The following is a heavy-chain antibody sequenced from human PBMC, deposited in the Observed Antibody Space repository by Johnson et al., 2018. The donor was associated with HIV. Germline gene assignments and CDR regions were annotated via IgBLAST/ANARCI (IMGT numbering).Heavy chain of an antibody. CDR2: IYSGGST. D-gene: IGHD3-22*01. CDR1: GFTVSSNY. Sequence: VQLVESGGGLVQPGGSLRLSCAASGFTVSSNYMSWVRQAPGKGLEWVSVIYSGGSTYYADSVKGRFTISRDNSKNTLYLQMNSLRVEDTAIYYCASNYDSSRDAFDIWGQGTMVTVSS. CDR3: ASNYDSSRDAFDI. V-gene: IGHV3-66*01. J-gene: IGHJ3*02.